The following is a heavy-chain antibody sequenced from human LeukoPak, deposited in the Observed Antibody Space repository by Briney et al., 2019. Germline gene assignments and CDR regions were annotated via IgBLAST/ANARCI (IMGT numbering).Heavy chain of an antibody. Sequence: PGGSLRLSCAASGFIFSSYWMDWVRQAPGKGLVWVSRIHSDGSSTTYADSVKGRFTISRDNAKNTLYLQMNSLRAEDTAVYYCAKGRGTVVIWYFDYWGQGTLVTVSS. CDR1: GFIFSSYW. J-gene: IGHJ4*02. CDR2: IHSDGSST. CDR3: AKGRGTVVIWYFDY. D-gene: IGHD3-22*01. V-gene: IGHV3-74*01.